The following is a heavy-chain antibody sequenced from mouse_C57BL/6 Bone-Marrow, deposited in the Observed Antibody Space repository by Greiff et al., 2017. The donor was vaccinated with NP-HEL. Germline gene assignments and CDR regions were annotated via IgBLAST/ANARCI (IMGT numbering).Heavy chain of an antibody. CDR2: IDPSDSYT. Sequence: QVQLQQPGAELVRPGTSVKLSCKASGYTFTSYWMHWVKQRPDQGLEWIGVIDPSDSYTNYNQKFKGKATLTVDTYSSTAYMQISSLTSEESAVYYCARCLDSSGGDYYAMDYWGKGTSVTVSS. CDR1: GYTFTSYW. J-gene: IGHJ4*01. V-gene: IGHV1-59*01. CDR3: ARCLDSSGGDYYAMDY. D-gene: IGHD3-2*02.